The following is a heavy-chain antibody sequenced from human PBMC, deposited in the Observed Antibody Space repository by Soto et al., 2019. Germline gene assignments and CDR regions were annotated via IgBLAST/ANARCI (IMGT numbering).Heavy chain of an antibody. V-gene: IGHV3-23*01. D-gene: IGHD3-3*01. CDR2: ISGSGGST. CDR1: GFTFSSYA. CDR3: ATHVREWLLYWFDP. J-gene: IGHJ5*02. Sequence: GGSLRLSCAASGFTFSSYAMSWVRQAPGKGLEWVSAISGSGGSTYYADSVKGRFTISRDNSKNTLYLQMNSLRAEDTAVYYCATHVREWLLYWFDPWGQGTLVTVS.